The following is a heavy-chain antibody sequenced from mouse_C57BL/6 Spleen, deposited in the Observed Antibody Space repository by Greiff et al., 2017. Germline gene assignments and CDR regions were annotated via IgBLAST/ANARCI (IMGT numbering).Heavy chain of an antibody. V-gene: IGHV1-72*01. CDR2: IDPNSGGT. D-gene: IGHD1-1*01. J-gene: IGHJ2*01. CDR3: AKSYNYGSIPYFGY. Sequence: QVQLQQPGAELVRPGASVKLSCKASGYTFTSYWMHWVKQRPGRGLEWIGRIDPNSGGTKYNEKFKSKATLTVDKPSSTAYMQLSSLTSADSADYYGAKSYNYGSIPYFGYWGQGTTLTVSS. CDR1: GYTFTSYW.